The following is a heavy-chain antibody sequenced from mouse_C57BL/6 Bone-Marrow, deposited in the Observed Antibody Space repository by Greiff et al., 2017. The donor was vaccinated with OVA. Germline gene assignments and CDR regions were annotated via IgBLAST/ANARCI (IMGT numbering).Heavy chain of an antibody. V-gene: IGHV1-19*01. J-gene: IGHJ4*01. CDR3: ARDVFYYAMDY. Sequence: VQLQQSGPVLVKPGALVKMSCKASGYTFTDYYMNWVKQSHGKSLEWIGVINPYNGGTSYNQKFKGKATLTVDKSSSTAYMELNSLTSEDSAVYYCARDVFYYAMDYWGQGTSVTVSS. CDR1: GYTFTDYY. CDR2: INPYNGGT.